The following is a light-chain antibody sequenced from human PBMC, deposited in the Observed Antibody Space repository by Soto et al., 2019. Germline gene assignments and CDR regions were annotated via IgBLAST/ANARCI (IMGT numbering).Light chain of an antibody. CDR1: QSISSW. CDR3: QQYNSYSSMYT. J-gene: IGKJ2*01. V-gene: IGKV1-5*01. CDR2: DAS. Sequence: DIQMTQSPSTLSASVGDRVTITCRASQSISSWLAWYQQKPGKAPKLLIYDASSLESGVPSRFSGSGSGTEFTLPISSLQPDDFATYYCQQYNSYSSMYTFGQGTKLEIK.